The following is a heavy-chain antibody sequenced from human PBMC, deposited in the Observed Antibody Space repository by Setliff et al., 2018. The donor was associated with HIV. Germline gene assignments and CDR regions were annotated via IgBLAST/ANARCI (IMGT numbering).Heavy chain of an antibody. CDR3: VRELLGSGGTVPEVNFFDS. J-gene: IGHJ5*01. D-gene: IGHD1-26*01. Sequence: SETLSLTCAVSGYSISSGYYWGWIRQPPGKGLEWIGSIHHSGSTYNNPSLKSRVTISVDTSKNQFSLKLTSVPAADTAVYYCVRELLGSGGTVPEVNFFDSWGQGTLVTVSS. CDR2: IHHSGST. CDR1: GYSISSGYY. V-gene: IGHV4-38-2*02.